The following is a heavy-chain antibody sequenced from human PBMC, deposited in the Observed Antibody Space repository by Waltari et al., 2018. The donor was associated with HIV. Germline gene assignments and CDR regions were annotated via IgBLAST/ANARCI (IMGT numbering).Heavy chain of an antibody. CDR3: ARDQWELLQSYYYYYMDV. V-gene: IGHV3-33*01. Sequence: QVQLVESGGVVVQPGSSLRLSCAASGFSFSTFCMHWVPQAPGKGLEWLAVVWHDGNNKYYADSVKGRFTISRDNLKNTLYLEMKSLRADDTALYYCARDQWELLQSYYYYYMDVWGKGTTVTVSS. J-gene: IGHJ6*03. CDR1: GFSFSTFC. D-gene: IGHD1-26*01. CDR2: VWHDGNNK.